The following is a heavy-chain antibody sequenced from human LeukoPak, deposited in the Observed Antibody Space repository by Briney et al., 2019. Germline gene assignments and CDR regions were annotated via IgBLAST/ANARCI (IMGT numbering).Heavy chain of an antibody. D-gene: IGHD2-21*02. CDR3: ARLYCGGDCYSNAFDI. Sequence: ASVKVSCKASGGTFSSYAISWVRQAPGQGLEWMGGIIPIFGTANYAQKFQGRVTITADEPTSTAYMELSSLRSEDTAVYYCARLYCGGDCYSNAFDIWGQGTMVTVSS. J-gene: IGHJ3*02. CDR1: GGTFSSYA. CDR2: IIPIFGTA. V-gene: IGHV1-69*13.